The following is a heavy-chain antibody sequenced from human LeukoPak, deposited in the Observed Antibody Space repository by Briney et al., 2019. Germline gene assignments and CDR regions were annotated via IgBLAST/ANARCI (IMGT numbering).Heavy chain of an antibody. Sequence: ASVKVSCKASGYTFTSYHMHWVRQAPGQGLEWMGIINPSGGTTNYAQKFRGRVTMTRDMSTSTVYMELSSLRAEDTALYYCAREMYASGWLNAFDIWGQGTMVTVSS. CDR1: GYTFTSYH. V-gene: IGHV1-46*01. D-gene: IGHD6-19*01. CDR3: AREMYASGWLNAFDI. J-gene: IGHJ3*02. CDR2: INPSGGTT.